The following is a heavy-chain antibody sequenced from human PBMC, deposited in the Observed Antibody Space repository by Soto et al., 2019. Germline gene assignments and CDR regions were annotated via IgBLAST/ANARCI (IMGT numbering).Heavy chain of an antibody. V-gene: IGHV4-39*01. CDR3: ARLKLGHFWSGLEFWFDP. D-gene: IGHD3-3*02. CDR1: GGSISSSSYY. Sequence: QLQLQESGPGLVKPSETLSLTCTVSGGSISSSSYYWGWIRQPPGKGLEWIGSIYYSGSTYYNPSLKSRVTISVDTSKNQFSLKLSSVTAADTAVYYCARLKLGHFWSGLEFWFDPWGQGTLVTVSS. J-gene: IGHJ5*02. CDR2: IYYSGST.